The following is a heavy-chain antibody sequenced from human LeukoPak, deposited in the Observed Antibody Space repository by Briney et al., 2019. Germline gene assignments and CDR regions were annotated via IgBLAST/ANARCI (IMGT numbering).Heavy chain of an antibody. D-gene: IGHD3-22*01. CDR1: GGSISSSSYY. CDR3: ARAVDYYDSSVYFDY. J-gene: IGHJ4*02. V-gene: IGHV4-39*07. Sequence: SETLSLTCTVSGGSISSSSYYWGWIRQPPGKGLEWIANIYYSGSTYYNPSLKSRVTVSVDTSKNQFSLKLSSVTAADTAVYYCARAVDYYDSSVYFDYWGQGTLVTVSS. CDR2: IYYSGST.